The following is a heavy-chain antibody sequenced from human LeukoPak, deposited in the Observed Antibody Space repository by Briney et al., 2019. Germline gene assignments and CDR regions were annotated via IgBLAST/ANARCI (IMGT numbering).Heavy chain of an antibody. CDR1: GGSISSYY. Sequence: SETLSLTCTVSGGSISSYYWSWIRQPPGKGLEWIGYIYYSGSTNYNPSLKSRVTISVDTSKNQFSLKLCSVTAADTAVYYCARVTYSSSSISLDAFDIWGQGTMITVSS. V-gene: IGHV4-59*12. CDR3: ARVTYSSSSISLDAFDI. CDR2: IYYSGST. D-gene: IGHD6-6*01. J-gene: IGHJ3*02.